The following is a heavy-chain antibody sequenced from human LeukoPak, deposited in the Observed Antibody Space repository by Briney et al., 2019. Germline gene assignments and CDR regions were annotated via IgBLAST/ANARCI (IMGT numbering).Heavy chain of an antibody. CDR3: AKGGIQDGYKKGYYFDY. CDR2: ISYDGSNK. D-gene: IGHD5-24*01. Sequence: GGSLRLSCAASGFTFSSYGMHWVRQAPGKGLDWVAVISYDGSNKYYADSVKGRFTISRDNSKNTLYLQMNSLRAEDTAVYYCAKGGIQDGYKKGYYFDYWGQGTLVTVSS. CDR1: GFTFSSYG. V-gene: IGHV3-30*18. J-gene: IGHJ4*02.